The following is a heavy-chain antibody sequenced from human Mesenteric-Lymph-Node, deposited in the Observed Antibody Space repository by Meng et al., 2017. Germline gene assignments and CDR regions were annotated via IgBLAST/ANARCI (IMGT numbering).Heavy chain of an antibody. CDR2: INNDGSST. Sequence: EVQLVESGGALVQPGGSLRLSCAASGFTFSSHWMHWVRQAPGKGLVWVSRINNDGSSTTYADSVRGRFTISRDNAKNSLYLQMNSLRAEDTAVYYCGRDNGCSGGSCVDYWGQGTLVTVSS. V-gene: IGHV3-74*01. CDR3: GRDNGCSGGSCVDY. J-gene: IGHJ4*02. D-gene: IGHD2-15*01. CDR1: GFTFSSHW.